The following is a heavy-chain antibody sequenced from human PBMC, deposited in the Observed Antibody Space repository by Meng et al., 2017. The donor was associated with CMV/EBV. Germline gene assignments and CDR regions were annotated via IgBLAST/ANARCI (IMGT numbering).Heavy chain of an antibody. CDR1: DGSISSYY. CDR2: IYYSGST. D-gene: IGHD3-22*01. J-gene: IGHJ6*02. V-gene: IGHV4-59*01. CDR3: ARGNGYYYDSSGYPLYYYYYGMDV. Sequence: SETLSLTCTVSDGSISSYYWSWIRQPPGKGLEWIGYIYYSGSTNYNPSLKSRVTVSVDTSKNQFSLKLSSVTAADTAVYYCARGNGYYYDSSGYPLYYYYYGMDVWGQGTTVTVSS.